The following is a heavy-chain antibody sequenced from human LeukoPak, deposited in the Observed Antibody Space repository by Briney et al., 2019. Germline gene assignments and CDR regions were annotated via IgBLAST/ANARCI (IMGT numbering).Heavy chain of an antibody. V-gene: IGHV3-74*01. D-gene: IGHD3-16*02. CDR1: GFTFSSYW. J-gene: IGHJ4*02. CDR3: ARAGSYRFDY. Sequence: TGGSLRLSCAASGFTFSSYWMHWVRQAPGKGLVWVSRINTDGSTINYADSVKGRFTISRDDAKNTLYLHMYSLRVEDTAIYYCARAGSYRFDYWGQGTLVTVSS. CDR2: INTDGSTI.